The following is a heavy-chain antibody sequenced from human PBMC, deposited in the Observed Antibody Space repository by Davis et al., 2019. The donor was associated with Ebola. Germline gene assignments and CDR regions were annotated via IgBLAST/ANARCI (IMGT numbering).Heavy chain of an antibody. CDR2: IYYSGST. Sequence: PSETLSLTCTVSGGSISSGGYYWSWIRQHPGKGLEWIGYIYYSGSTYYNPSLKSRVTISVDTSKNQFSLKLSSVTAADTAVYYCARVLANYYGMDVWGQGTTVTVSS. CDR3: ARVLANYYGMDV. D-gene: IGHD5-12*01. J-gene: IGHJ6*02. V-gene: IGHV4-31*03. CDR1: GGSISSGGYY.